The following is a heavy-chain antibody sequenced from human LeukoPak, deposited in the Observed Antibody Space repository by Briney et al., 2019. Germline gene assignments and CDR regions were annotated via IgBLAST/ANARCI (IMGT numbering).Heavy chain of an antibody. V-gene: IGHV4-30-4*08. CDR1: GGSISSGDYY. CDR2: IYYSGST. D-gene: IGHD1-14*01. CDR3: ARDPGRARYGMDV. J-gene: IGHJ6*02. Sequence: SETLSLTCTVSGGSISSGDYYWSWIRQPPGKGLEWIGYIYYSGSTYYNPSLKRRVTISVDTSKNQFSLKLSSVTAADTAVYYCARDPGRARYGMDVWGQGTTVTVSS.